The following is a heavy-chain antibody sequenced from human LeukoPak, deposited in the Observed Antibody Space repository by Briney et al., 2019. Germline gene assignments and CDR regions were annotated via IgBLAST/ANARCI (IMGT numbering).Heavy chain of an antibody. V-gene: IGHV4-4*07. Sequence: KTSEILSLTCSVSGGSISSYYWSWIRQPAGKGLEWIGRIYSSGTITYNPSLQSRVTMSVDTSKNEFSLKMSSVTAADTAVYYCTRDSGTTGEVKFDPWGQGTLVAVSS. D-gene: IGHD3-10*01. CDR1: GGSISSYY. CDR3: TRDSGTTGEVKFDP. J-gene: IGHJ5*02. CDR2: IYSSGTI.